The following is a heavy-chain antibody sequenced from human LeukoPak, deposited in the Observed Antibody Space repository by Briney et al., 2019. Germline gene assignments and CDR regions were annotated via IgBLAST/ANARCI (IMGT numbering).Heavy chain of an antibody. CDR1: GFTFSSYG. J-gene: IGHJ6*03. Sequence: GGSLRLSCAASGFTFSSYGMNWVRQAPGKGLEWVSAISGSGGNTYYADSVKGRFTISRDNSKNTLYLQMKSLRAEDTAVYYCAKGGGYEAQYYYYYLDVWGKGTTVTISS. CDR3: AKGGGYEAQYYYYYLDV. V-gene: IGHV3-23*01. CDR2: ISGSGGNT. D-gene: IGHD5-12*01.